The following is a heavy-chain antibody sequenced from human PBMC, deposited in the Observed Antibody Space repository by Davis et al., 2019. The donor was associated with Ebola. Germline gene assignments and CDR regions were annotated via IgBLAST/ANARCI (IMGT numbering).Heavy chain of an antibody. CDR1: GVSISTHY. J-gene: IGHJ4*02. CDR3: AERGGSV. V-gene: IGHV4-59*11. D-gene: IGHD3-16*01. CDR2: IYYTGSA. Sequence: PSETLSLTCTVSGVSISTHYWSWIRQPPGKRLEWFGSIYYTGSASYNSSLNSRVTISVDTSKNQFSLKLSSVTAADTAMYYCAERGGSVWGQGTLVTVSS.